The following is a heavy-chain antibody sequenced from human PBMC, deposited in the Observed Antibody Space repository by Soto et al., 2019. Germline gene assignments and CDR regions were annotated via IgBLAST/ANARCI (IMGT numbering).Heavy chain of an antibody. CDR3: ASFLINYYDSSGYYSPAFDI. J-gene: IGHJ3*02. V-gene: IGHV5-10-1*01. D-gene: IGHD3-22*01. CDR1: GYSFTSYW. CDR2: IDPSDSYT. Sequence: GESLKISCKGSGYSFTSYWISWVRQMPGKGLEWMGRIDPSDSYTNYSPSFQGHVTLSADKSITTAYPQSSSLKASDTAMYYCASFLINYYDSSGYYSPAFDIWGQGTMVTV.